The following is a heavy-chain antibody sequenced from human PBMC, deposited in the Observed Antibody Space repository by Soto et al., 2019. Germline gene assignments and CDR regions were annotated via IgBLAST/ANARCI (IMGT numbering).Heavy chain of an antibody. CDR3: ARDGAVAAKSLDY. J-gene: IGHJ4*02. CDR2: IIPILGIA. V-gene: IGHV1-69*02. Sequence: QVQLVQSGAEVKKPGSSVKVSCKASGGTFSSYTISWVRQAPGQGLEWMGRIIPILGIANYAQKFQGRVTITADKYTSTAYMELSSLRSEDTAVYYCARDGAVAAKSLDYWGQGTLVTVSS. CDR1: GGTFSSYT. D-gene: IGHD2-15*01.